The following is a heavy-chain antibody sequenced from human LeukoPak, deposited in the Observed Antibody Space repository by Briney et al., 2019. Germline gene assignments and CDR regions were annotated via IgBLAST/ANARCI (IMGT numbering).Heavy chain of an antibody. Sequence: ASVKVSCKASGFTFSGYYMHWVRQAPGQGLEWMGWINPNSGGTNYAEKIQGRVTMTRDTSISTAYMELSRLRSDDTAVYYCAKSFSNGSYDYWGQGTLVTVSS. D-gene: IGHD6-19*01. CDR1: GFTFSGYY. V-gene: IGHV1-2*02. CDR3: AKSFSNGSYDY. CDR2: INPNSGGT. J-gene: IGHJ4*01.